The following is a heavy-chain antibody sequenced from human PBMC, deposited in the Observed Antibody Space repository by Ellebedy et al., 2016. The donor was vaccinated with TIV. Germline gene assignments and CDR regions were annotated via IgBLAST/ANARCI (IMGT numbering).Heavy chain of an antibody. CDR2: INTSGGTK. CDR1: GYTFTSYY. J-gene: IGHJ4*02. V-gene: IGHV1-46*01. Sequence: AASVKVSCKTSGYTFTSYYIHWVRQAPGQGLEWMGVINTSGGTKNYAQKFQRRVTMTRDTSTSTVSMELSRLRSEDTAVYYCTTVGQWVVGFDYWGLGTLVTVSS. CDR3: TTVGQWVVGFDY. D-gene: IGHD6-19*01.